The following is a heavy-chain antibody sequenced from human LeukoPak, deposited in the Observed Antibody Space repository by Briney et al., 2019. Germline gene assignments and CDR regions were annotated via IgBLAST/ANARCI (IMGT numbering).Heavy chain of an antibody. CDR3: ARDRVVEMATITQVFDY. CDR1: GFTFSDYY. Sequence: PGGSLSLSCAASGFTFSDYYMSWIRQAPGKGLDWVSYVSSSSSYTNYADSVKGRFTISRDNAKNSLYLQMNSLRAEDTAVYYCARDRVVEMATITQVFDYWGQGTLVTVSS. D-gene: IGHD5-24*01. V-gene: IGHV3-11*05. CDR2: VSSSSSYT. J-gene: IGHJ4*02.